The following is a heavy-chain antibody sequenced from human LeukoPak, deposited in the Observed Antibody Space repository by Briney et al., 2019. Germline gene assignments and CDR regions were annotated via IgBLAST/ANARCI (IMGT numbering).Heavy chain of an antibody. J-gene: IGHJ6*02. CDR2: ISSSSSYI. CDR1: GFTFSSYS. Sequence: GGSLRLSCAASGFTFSSYSMNWVRQAPGKGLEWVSSISSSSSYIYYADSVKGRFTISRDNAKNSLYLQMNSLRAEDTAVYYCARGGGYCSGGSCPPYYGMDVWAKGPRSPSP. V-gene: IGHV3-21*01. CDR3: ARGGGYCSGGSCPPYYGMDV. D-gene: IGHD2-15*01.